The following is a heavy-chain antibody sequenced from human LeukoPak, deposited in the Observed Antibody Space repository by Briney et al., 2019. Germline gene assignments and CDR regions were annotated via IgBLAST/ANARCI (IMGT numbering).Heavy chain of an antibody. J-gene: IGHJ3*02. CDR3: ARDPLKRAFDI. CDR1: GFTFSSYS. V-gene: IGHV3-21*01. CDR2: ISNTSSYI. Sequence: RGSLRLSCAASGFTFSSYSMNWVRQAPGKGLEWVSSISNTSSYIYYADSVKGRFTISRDNAKNSLYLQMNSLRAEDTAVYYCARDPLKRAFDIWGQGTMVTVSS.